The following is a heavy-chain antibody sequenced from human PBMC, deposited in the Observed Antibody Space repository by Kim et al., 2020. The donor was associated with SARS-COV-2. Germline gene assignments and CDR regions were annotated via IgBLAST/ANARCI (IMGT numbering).Heavy chain of an antibody. CDR1: GFSFSTSE. CDR3: ARERSDRAFDI. J-gene: IGHJ3*02. V-gene: IGHV3-48*03. CDR2: INSPARTI. D-gene: IGHD3-22*01. Sequence: GGSLRLSCAASGFSFSTSEMNWVRQAPGKGLEWVSYINSPARTIFYADSVLGRFTIPRDNAKNSLYLQMNSLRVDDTAVYYCARERSDRAFDIWGQGTMVTVSS.